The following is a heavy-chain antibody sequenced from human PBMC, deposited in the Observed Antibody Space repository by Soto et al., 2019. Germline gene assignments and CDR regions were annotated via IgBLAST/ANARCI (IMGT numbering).Heavy chain of an antibody. V-gene: IGHV3-33*01. CDR1: GFPFSSYG. CDR3: ARDHGIGLAYCGGDCYTV. CDR2: IWYDGSNK. Sequence: PVESLKISCAASGFPFSSYGMHWVRQAPGKGLEWVAVIWYDGSNKYYADSVKGRFTISRDNSKNTLYLQMNSLRAEDTAVYYCARDHGIGLAYCGGDCYTVWGQGTTVTVSS. J-gene: IGHJ6*02. D-gene: IGHD2-21*02.